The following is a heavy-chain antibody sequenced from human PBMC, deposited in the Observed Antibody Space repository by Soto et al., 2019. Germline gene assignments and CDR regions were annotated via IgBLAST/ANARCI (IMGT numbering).Heavy chain of an antibody. Sequence: VKVSCKASGYTFTGYYMHWVRQAPGQGLEWMGWINPNSGGTNYAQKFQGWVTMTRDTSISTAYMELSRLRSDDTAVYYCARHTTVPQDYYYGMDVWGQGTTVTVSS. CDR3: ARHTTVPQDYYYGMDV. D-gene: IGHD3-10*01. CDR2: INPNSGGT. V-gene: IGHV1-2*04. J-gene: IGHJ6*02. CDR1: GYTFTGYY.